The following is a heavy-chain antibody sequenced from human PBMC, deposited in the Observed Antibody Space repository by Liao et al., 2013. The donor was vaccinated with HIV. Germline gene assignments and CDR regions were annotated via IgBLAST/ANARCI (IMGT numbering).Heavy chain of an antibody. CDR3: ARFRGLQFDY. CDR1: GGSMSSYY. D-gene: IGHD4-11*01. CDR2: IYYSGST. Sequence: QVQLQESGPGLVQPSETLSLTCTVSGGSMSSYYWSWIRQPPGKGLEWIGYIYYSGSTNYNPSLKSRGTISIDTSKNQFSLKVSSVTAADTAVYYCARFRGLQFDYWGQGTLVTVSS. V-gene: IGHV4-59*01. J-gene: IGHJ4*02.